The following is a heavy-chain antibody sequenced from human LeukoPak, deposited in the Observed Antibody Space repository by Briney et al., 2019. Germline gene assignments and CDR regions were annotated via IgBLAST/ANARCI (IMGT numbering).Heavy chain of an antibody. CDR2: ISYDGSNK. V-gene: IGHV3-30*14. CDR3: ASTFYGSGIYYFGH. J-gene: IGHJ4*02. D-gene: IGHD3-10*01. Sequence: GGSLRLSCAASGFTFSSYAMHWVRQAPGKGLEWVAVISYDGSNKYYADSVKGRFTISRDNFKNTLYLQMNSLRAEDTAVYYCASTFYGSGIYYFGHWGQGTLVTVSS. CDR1: GFTFSSYA.